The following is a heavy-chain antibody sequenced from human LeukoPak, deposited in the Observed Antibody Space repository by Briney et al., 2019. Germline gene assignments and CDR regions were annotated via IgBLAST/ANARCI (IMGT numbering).Heavy chain of an antibody. J-gene: IGHJ4*02. CDR1: GYTFTSYG. V-gene: IGHV1-18*01. D-gene: IGHD6-19*01. CDR2: ISTYNDNT. CDR3: ARVDSSGSFDY. Sequence: ASVKVCCKASGYTFTSYGISWVRQAPGQGLEWMGWISTYNDNTNYAQKLQGRVAMTSDTSTSTAYMELRSLRSDDTAVYYCARVDSSGSFDYWGQGTLVTVSS.